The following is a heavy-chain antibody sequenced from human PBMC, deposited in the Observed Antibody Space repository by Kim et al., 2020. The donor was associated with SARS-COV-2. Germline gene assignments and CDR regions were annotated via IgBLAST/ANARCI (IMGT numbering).Heavy chain of an antibody. V-gene: IGHV3-30-3*01. CDR2: ISYDGSNK. CDR1: GFTFSSYA. Sequence: GGSLRLSCAASGFTFSSYAMHWVRQAPGKGLEWVAVISYDGSNKYYADSVKGRFTISRDNSKNTLYLQMNSLRAEDTAVYYCARDGYCGGDCYSGGILRGFGHWGQGTLVTVSS. J-gene: IGHJ4*02. D-gene: IGHD2-21*02. CDR3: ARDGYCGGDCYSGGILRGFGH.